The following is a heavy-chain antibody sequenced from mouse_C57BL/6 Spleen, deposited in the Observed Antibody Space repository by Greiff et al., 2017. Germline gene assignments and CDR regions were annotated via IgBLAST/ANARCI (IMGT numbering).Heavy chain of an antibody. CDR1: GYTFTSYW. D-gene: IGHD2-5*01. J-gene: IGHJ4*01. CDR3: AREGAYYSNYDAMDY. V-gene: IGHV1-64*01. Sequence: VQLQQSGAELVKPGASVKLSCKASGYTFTSYWMHWVKQRPGQGLEWIGMIHPNSGSTNYNEKFKSKATLTVDKSSRPAYIQLSSRTSEDSAVYYCAREGAYYSNYDAMDYWGQGTSVTASS. CDR2: IHPNSGST.